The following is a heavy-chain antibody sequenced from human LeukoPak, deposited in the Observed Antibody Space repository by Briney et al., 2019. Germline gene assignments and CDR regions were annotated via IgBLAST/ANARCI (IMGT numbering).Heavy chain of an antibody. Sequence: PGMSLRLSCAASGFTFSIYGMHWVRQAPGKGLEWVANIKQDGSEKYYVDSVKGRFTISRDNAKNSLYLQMNSLRAEDTAVYYCARALSYDSSGYVYYYMDVWGKGTTVTISS. J-gene: IGHJ6*03. V-gene: IGHV3-7*01. CDR3: ARALSYDSSGYVYYYMDV. CDR2: IKQDGSEK. D-gene: IGHD3-22*01. CDR1: GFTFSIYG.